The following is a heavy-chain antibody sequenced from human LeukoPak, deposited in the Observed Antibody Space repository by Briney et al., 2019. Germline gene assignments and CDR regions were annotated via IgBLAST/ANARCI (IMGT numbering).Heavy chain of an antibody. CDR2: ISGSGGST. CDR3: ARPRGYYDSSGYYDS. Sequence: GGSLRLSCAASGFTFSSYAMSWVRQAPGKGLEWVSAISGSGGSTYYADSVKGRFTISRDNSKNTLYLQMSSLRAEDTAVYYCARPRGYYDSSGYYDSWGQGTLVTVSS. J-gene: IGHJ4*02. CDR1: GFTFSSYA. D-gene: IGHD3-22*01. V-gene: IGHV3-23*01.